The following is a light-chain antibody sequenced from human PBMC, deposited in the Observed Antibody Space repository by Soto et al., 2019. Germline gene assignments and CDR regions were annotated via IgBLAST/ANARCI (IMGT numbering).Light chain of an antibody. CDR1: QSIGNR. CDR2: DAS. CDR3: QQYNTYSPWA. J-gene: IGKJ1*01. Sequence: DIQMTQSPSTLSASVGDRVTFTCRASQSIGNRLAWYQQKPGKAPKFLIYDASSLQSGVPSRFSGSGSGTEFTLTISSLQPDDFATYYCQQYNTYSPWAFGQGTKAEI. V-gene: IGKV1-5*01.